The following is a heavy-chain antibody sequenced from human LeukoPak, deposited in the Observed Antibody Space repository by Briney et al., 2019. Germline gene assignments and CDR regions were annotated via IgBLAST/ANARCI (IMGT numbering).Heavy chain of an antibody. J-gene: IGHJ4*02. CDR1: GDSIIGYY. CDR2: IHYSGSS. V-gene: IGHV4-59*12. CDR3: AREGYSYGLDY. D-gene: IGHD5-18*01. Sequence: SETLSLTCTVSGDSIIGYYWSWIRQPPGKGLEWIGYIHYSGSSNYNPSLQSRVTISVDTSKNQFSLKLSSVTAADTAVYYCAREGYSYGLDYWGQGTLVTVSS.